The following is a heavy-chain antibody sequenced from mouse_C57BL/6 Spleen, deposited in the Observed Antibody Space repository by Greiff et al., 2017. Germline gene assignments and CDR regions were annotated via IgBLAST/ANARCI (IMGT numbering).Heavy chain of an antibody. J-gene: IGHJ4*01. D-gene: IGHD1-1*01. Sequence: EVMLVESGGGLVQPKGSLKLSCAASGFSFNTYAMNWVRQAPGKGLEWVARIRSKSNNYATYYADSVKDRFTISRDDSESMLYLQMNNLKTEDTAMYYCVRESGGSSLYAMDYWGQGTSVTVSS. CDR1: GFSFNTYA. V-gene: IGHV10-1*01. CDR2: IRSKSNNYAT. CDR3: VRESGGSSLYAMDY.